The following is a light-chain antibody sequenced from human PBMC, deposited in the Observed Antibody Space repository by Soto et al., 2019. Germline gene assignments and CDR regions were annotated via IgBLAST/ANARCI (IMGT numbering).Light chain of an antibody. CDR2: GAS. V-gene: IGKV3-15*01. CDR1: QSFXSN. J-gene: IGKJ1*01. CDR3: QQYNNWPTST. Sequence: EIVMTQSPATLSVSPGERATLSCRASQSFXSNLAWYQEKPGQAPRVLIXGASTRATGIPARFIGSGSGTEFSLTISSLQSEDFAVYYCQQYNNWPTSTFGQGTKVDIK.